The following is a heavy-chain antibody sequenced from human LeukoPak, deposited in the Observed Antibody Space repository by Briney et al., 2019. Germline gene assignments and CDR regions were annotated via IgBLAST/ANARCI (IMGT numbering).Heavy chain of an antibody. V-gene: IGHV3-48*01. CDR3: ARSGYYGSGSYYSLTGLES. J-gene: IGHJ5*01. CDR2: ISSSSIAI. D-gene: IGHD3-10*01. Sequence: PGGSLRLSCAASGFTFSDYAMHWVRQPPGKGLAWVSYISSSSIAIYYADSMKGRFTISRDNAKNSLLLQMNSLRVEDTAVYYCARSGYYGSGSYYSLTGLESWGRGTLVTVSS. CDR1: GFTFSDYA.